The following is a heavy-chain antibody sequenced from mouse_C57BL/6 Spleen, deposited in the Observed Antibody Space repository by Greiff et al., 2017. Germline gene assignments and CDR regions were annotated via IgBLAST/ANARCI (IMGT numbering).Heavy chain of an antibody. Sequence: QVQLQQPGAELVKPGASVKMSCKASGYTFTSYWITWVKQRPGQGLEWIGDIYPGSGSTNYNEKFKSKATLTVDTSSSTAYMQLSSLTSEDSAVYYCARFYYCSSYVYWYFDVWGTGTTVTVSS. CDR1: GYTFTSYW. CDR2: IYPGSGST. D-gene: IGHD1-1*01. J-gene: IGHJ1*03. V-gene: IGHV1-55*01. CDR3: ARFYYCSSYVYWYFDV.